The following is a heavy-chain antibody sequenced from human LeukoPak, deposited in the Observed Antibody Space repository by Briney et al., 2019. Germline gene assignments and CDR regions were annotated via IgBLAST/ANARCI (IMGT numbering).Heavy chain of an antibody. V-gene: IGHV3-33*01. CDR2: LWYDGSNR. CDR1: GFTFSYYD. D-gene: IGHD4-17*01. Sequence: GSLILSCAASGFTFSYYDMHWVRQAPGKGLEWVAILWYDGSNRYYADPVKGRFTISRDYSNKTLYLQMHSLRAEDTAVYYCARAEVNDYDPQHGYWGQGTLVTVAS. J-gene: IGHJ4*02. CDR3: ARAEVNDYDPQHGY.